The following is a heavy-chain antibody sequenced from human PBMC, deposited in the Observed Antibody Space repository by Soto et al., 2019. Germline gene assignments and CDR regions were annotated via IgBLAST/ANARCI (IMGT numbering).Heavy chain of an antibody. CDR3: ARLQYTVVTGIDV. V-gene: IGHV4-59*07. J-gene: IGHJ6*02. CDR2: VSYSGRT. Sequence: DTLAVTSTVARRARNKYYWTWIRHPPGKGLEWIGYVSYSGRTNYNPSLKSRVNMFVDKSKNQFSLNLTSVTAADTAVYYCARLQYTVVTGIDVWGQGTMVTLSS. CDR1: RRARNKYY. D-gene: IGHD2-21*02.